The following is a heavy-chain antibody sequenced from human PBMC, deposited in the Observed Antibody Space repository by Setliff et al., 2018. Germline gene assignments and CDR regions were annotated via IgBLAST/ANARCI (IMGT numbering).Heavy chain of an antibody. J-gene: IGHJ4*02. CDR1: GYTFTSYG. V-gene: IGHV1-18*01. CDR3: ARGRDFWSGYSVY. CDR2: ISAYNGNT. Sequence: GASVKVSCKSSGYTFTSYGISWVRQAPGQGLEWMGWISAYNGNTNYAQKFQGWVTMTRDTSISTAYMELSRLRSDDTAVYYCARGRDFWSGYSVYWGQGTLVTVSS. D-gene: IGHD3-3*01.